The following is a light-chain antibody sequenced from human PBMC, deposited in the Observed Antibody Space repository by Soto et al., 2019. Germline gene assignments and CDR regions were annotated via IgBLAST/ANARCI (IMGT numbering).Light chain of an antibody. CDR1: QTVSSSY. CDR3: QQYSTSHT. CDR2: EAY. V-gene: IGKV3D-20*01. J-gene: IGKJ4*01. Sequence: EMVLTQSPATLYLSPGERATLSCGASQTVSSSYLAWYQQKPGLAPRLLIYEAYSRATGIPDRFSGSGYGTDFTLTSSRLEHDDFAVYYCQQYSTSHTFGGGTKVEIK.